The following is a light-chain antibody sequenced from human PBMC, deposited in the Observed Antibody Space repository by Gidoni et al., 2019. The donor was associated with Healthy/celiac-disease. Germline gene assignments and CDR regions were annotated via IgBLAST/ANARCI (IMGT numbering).Light chain of an antibody. J-gene: IGKJ1*01. Sequence: DIQMPQSPSPLSASVGDRVTIPCRASQSISSYLNWYQQKPGKAPKLLIYAASSLQSGVPSRFSGSGSGTDFTLTISSLQPEDFATYYCQQSYSTPPTFGQGTKVEIK. V-gene: IGKV1-39*01. CDR2: AAS. CDR3: QQSYSTPPT. CDR1: QSISSY.